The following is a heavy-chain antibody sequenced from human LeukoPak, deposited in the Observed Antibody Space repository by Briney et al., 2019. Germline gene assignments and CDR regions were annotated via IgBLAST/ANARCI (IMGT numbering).Heavy chain of an antibody. CDR2: IYSGGNT. CDR1: GFTVSTNY. V-gene: IGHV3-66*01. D-gene: IGHD6-13*01. Sequence: GGSLRLSCAASGFTVSTNYMSWVRQAPEKGLEWVSVIYSGGNTYYADSVKGRFTLSRDSSKNTLYLQMNSLRAEDTAVYYCARRYSSTWTLDSWGQGTLVTVSS. J-gene: IGHJ4*02. CDR3: ARRYSSTWTLDS.